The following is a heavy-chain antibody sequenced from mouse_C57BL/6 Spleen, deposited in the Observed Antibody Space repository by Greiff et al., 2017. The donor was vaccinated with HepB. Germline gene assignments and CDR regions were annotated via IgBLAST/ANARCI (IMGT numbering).Heavy chain of an antibody. CDR1: GFTFSSYG. V-gene: IGHV5-6*01. Sequence: EVQRVESGGDLVKPGGSLKLSCAASGFTFSSYGMSWVRQTPDKRLEWVATISSGGSYTYYPDSVKGRFTISRDNAKNTLYLQMSSLKSEDTAMDYCARLPKLGYFDYWGQGTTLTVSS. D-gene: IGHD4-1*01. J-gene: IGHJ2*01. CDR2: ISSGGSYT. CDR3: ARLPKLGYFDY.